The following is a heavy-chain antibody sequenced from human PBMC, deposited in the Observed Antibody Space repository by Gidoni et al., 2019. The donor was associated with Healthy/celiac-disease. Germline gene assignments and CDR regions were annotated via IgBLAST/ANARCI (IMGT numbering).Heavy chain of an antibody. J-gene: IGHJ5*02. CDR2: ISSSGSTI. CDR1: GFTFSDYY. D-gene: IGHD3-22*01. Sequence: QVQLVESGGGLVKPGGSLRLSWAASGFTFSDYYISWIRQAPGKGLEWVSYISSSGSTIYYADSVKGRFTISRDNAKNSLYLQMNSLRAEDTAVYYCARDRWYYDSSGYYRFDPWGQGTLVTVSS. CDR3: ARDRWYYDSSGYYRFDP. V-gene: IGHV3-11*01.